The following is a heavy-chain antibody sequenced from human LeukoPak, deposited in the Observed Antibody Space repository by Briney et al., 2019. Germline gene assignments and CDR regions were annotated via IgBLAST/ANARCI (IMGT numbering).Heavy chain of an antibody. CDR3: ARETGEAFDI. CDR1: GFSFSSHS. D-gene: IGHD7-27*01. J-gene: IGHJ3*02. V-gene: IGHV3-21*01. CDR2: IGSSSSSI. Sequence: GGSLRLSCAASGFSFSSHSMNWVRQAPGKGLERVSSIGSSSSSIYYAGSVKGRFTISRDNAKNSLYLQMNSLRAEDTAVYYCARETGEAFDIWGQGTTVIVS.